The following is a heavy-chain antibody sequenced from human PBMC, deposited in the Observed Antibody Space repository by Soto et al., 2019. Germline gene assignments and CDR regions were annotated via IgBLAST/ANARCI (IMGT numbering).Heavy chain of an antibody. J-gene: IGHJ4*02. CDR1: GFTVSSNY. Sequence: EVQLVESGGGLVQPGGSLRLSCAASGFTVSSNYMNWVRQAPGKGLEWVSIIYGAASTYYADSVKGRFTISRDNSKNTLYLQMNSLRAEDTAVYYCVRDGPSRSRYYFDYWGQGTLVTVSS. V-gene: IGHV3-66*01. CDR3: VRDGPSRSRYYFDY. D-gene: IGHD6-13*01. CDR2: IYGAAST.